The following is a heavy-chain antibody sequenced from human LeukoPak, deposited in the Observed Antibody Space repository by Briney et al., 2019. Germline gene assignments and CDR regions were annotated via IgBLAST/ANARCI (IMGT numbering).Heavy chain of an antibody. Sequence: PGGSLRHSCAASGFTFSSYAMSWVRQAPGKGLEWVSAISGSGGSTYYADSVKGWFTISRDNSKNTLYLQMNSLRAEDTAVYYCAKDLGETTVTTSDYWGQGTLVTVSS. CDR1: GFTFSSYA. CDR3: AKDLGETTVTTSDY. D-gene: IGHD4-17*01. CDR2: ISGSGGST. V-gene: IGHV3-23*01. J-gene: IGHJ4*02.